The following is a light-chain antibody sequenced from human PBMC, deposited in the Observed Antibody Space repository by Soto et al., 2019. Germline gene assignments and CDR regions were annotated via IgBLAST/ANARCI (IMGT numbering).Light chain of an antibody. J-gene: IGKJ5*01. CDR2: AAS. Sequence: DIQMTQSPSSLSASVGDRVTITCRASQGISRRLVWYQQKPGKAPKVLIYAASTLQSGVPTRFSGSESGTNFTLTISSLQPEDFATYYCQQANSFPVSFGRGTRLENK. CDR1: QGISRR. V-gene: IGKV1D-12*01. CDR3: QQANSFPVS.